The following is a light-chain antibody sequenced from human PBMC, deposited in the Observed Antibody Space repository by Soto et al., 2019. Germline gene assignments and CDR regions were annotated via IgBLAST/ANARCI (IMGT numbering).Light chain of an antibody. V-gene: IGKV1-5*01. CDR3: QQYNGYFRT. J-gene: IGKJ2*01. CDR1: QRISRW. CDR2: DDS. Sequence: IQMTQSPSTLSASVGDRVTITCRASQRISRWLAWYQQKPGKAPKLLIYDDSSLEGGVPSRFSGSGSGTEFTLTISSLQPDDSATYYCQQYNGYFRTFGQGTKLEI.